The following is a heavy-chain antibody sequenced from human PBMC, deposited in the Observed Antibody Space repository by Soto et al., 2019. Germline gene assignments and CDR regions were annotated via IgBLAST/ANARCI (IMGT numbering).Heavy chain of an antibody. CDR1: GGSISSYY. V-gene: IGHV4-59*01. CDR3: ARSLNPTDAFDI. CDR2: IYYSGST. Sequence: ASETLSLTCTVSGGSISSYYWSWIRQPPGKGLEWIGYIYYSGSTNYNPSLKSRVTISVDTSKNQFSLKLSSVTAADTAVYYCARSLNPTDAFDIWGQGTMVTVSS. J-gene: IGHJ3*02.